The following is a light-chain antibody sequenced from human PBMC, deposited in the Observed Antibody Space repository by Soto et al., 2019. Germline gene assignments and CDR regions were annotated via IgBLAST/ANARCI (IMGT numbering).Light chain of an antibody. CDR1: QSISSSY. J-gene: IGKJ2*01. CDR2: GAS. Sequence: EIVLTQSPGPLSLSPGERATLSCRASQSISSSYLAWYQQKPGQAPRLIMSGASSRATGIPDRFSGSGSGTDFTLTISRLEPEDFAVYYCQQYGGSPRYTFGQGTNLEIK. CDR3: QQYGGSPRYT. V-gene: IGKV3-20*01.